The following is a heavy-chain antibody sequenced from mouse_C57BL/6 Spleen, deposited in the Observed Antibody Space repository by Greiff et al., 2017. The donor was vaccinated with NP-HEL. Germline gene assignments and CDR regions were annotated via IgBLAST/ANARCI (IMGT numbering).Heavy chain of an antibody. CDR3: ARSPKDYAMDY. J-gene: IGHJ4*01. V-gene: IGHV1-66*01. CDR1: GYSFTSYY. Sequence: VQLQESGPELVKPGASVKISCKASGYSFTSYYIHWVKQRPGQGLEWIGWIYPGSGNTKYNEKFKGKATLTADTSSSTAYMQLSSLTSEDSAVYYCARSPKDYAMDYWGQGTSVTVSS. CDR2: IYPGSGNT.